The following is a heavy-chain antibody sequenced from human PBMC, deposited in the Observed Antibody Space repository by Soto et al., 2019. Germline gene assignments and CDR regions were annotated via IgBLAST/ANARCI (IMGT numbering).Heavy chain of an antibody. CDR1: GYTFTSYG. D-gene: IGHD3-22*01. J-gene: IGHJ3*02. Sequence: ASVKVSCKASGYTFTSYGISWVRQAPGQGLEWMGWTSAYNGNTNYAQKLQGRVTMTTDTSTSTAYMELRSLRSDDTAVYYCARGYYYDSSGYYQNAFDIWGQGTMVTVSS. CDR3: ARGYYYDSSGYYQNAFDI. CDR2: TSAYNGNT. V-gene: IGHV1-18*04.